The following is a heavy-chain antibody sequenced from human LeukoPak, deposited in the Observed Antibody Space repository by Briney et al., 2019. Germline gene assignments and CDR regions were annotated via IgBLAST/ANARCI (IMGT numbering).Heavy chain of an antibody. D-gene: IGHD3-10*01. CDR1: GGSISSGDYY. V-gene: IGHV4-30-4*01. CDR2: IYYSGST. Sequence: PSQTLSLTCTVSGGSISSGDYYWSWIRQPPGKGLEWIRYIYYSGSTYYNPSLKSRVTISVDTSKNQFSLKLSSVTAADTAVYYCARGMSMVRGVIGDWGQGTLVTVSS. J-gene: IGHJ4*02. CDR3: ARGMSMVRGVIGD.